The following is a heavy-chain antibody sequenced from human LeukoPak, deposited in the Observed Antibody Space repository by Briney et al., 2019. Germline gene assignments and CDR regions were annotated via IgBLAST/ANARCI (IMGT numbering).Heavy chain of an antibody. CDR2: ISYDGSNK. CDR1: GFTFSSYA. CDR3: ARDLDSSGPAVFDI. Sequence: GGSLRLSCAASGFTFSSYAMHWVRQAPGKGLEWVAVISYDGSNKYYADSVKGRFTISRDSSKNTLYLQMNSLRAEDTAVYYCARDLDSSGPAVFDIWGQGTMVTVSS. J-gene: IGHJ3*02. D-gene: IGHD3-22*01. V-gene: IGHV3-30*14.